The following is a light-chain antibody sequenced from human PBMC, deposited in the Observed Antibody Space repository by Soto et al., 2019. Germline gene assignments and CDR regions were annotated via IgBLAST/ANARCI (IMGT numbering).Light chain of an antibody. V-gene: IGKV2-28*01. Sequence: DIVLTQFSLSLPVTPGDPASISCRSSQSLLHSNGYNYLDWYLQKPGQSPQLLIYLGSNRASGVPDRFSGSGSGTDFTLKISRVEAEDVGVYYCMQGTHWPITCGQGTRREIK. CDR3: MQGTHWPIT. J-gene: IGKJ5*01. CDR1: QSLLHSNGYNY. CDR2: LGS.